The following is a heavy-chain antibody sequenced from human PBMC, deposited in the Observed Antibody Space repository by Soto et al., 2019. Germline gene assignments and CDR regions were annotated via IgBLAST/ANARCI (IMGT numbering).Heavy chain of an antibody. Sequence: QVQLVQSGAEVKKPGSSVKVSCKASGGTFSSYAISWVRQAPGQGLEWMGGIIPIFGTANYAQKFQGRVTITADESTSTAYMELSSLRSEDTAVYYCARDKERGYDYIGPMMGYYGMDVWGQGTTVNVSS. V-gene: IGHV1-69*01. CDR3: ARDKERGYDYIGPMMGYYGMDV. J-gene: IGHJ6*02. CDR2: IIPIFGTA. CDR1: GGTFSSYA. D-gene: IGHD5-12*01.